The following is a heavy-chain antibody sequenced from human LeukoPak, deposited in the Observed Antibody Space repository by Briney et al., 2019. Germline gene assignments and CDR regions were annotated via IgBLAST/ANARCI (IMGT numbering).Heavy chain of an antibody. D-gene: IGHD3-22*01. Sequence: PSETLSLTCTVSGGSISSYYWSWIRQPPGKGLEWIGYIHYSGSTNYNPSLKSRVTISVDTSKNQFSLKLSSVTAADTAVYYCARLQYYYEEWGQGTLVTVSS. CDR1: GGSISSYY. J-gene: IGHJ4*02. CDR3: ARLQYYYEE. CDR2: IHYSGST. V-gene: IGHV4-59*01.